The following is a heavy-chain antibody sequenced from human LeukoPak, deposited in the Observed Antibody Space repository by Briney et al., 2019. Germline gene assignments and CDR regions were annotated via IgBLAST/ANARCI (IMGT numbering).Heavy chain of an antibody. CDR3: ARPQGYQLLDFEH. D-gene: IGHD2-2*01. CDR2: IYYSGST. CDR1: GGSISSSSYY. Sequence: SETLCLYCTVSGGSISSSSYYWVWIRQPPGKGLEWIGSIYYSGSTYNNKSPRLWITISVDTSKNPFSLKLSSVTAADTAVYYCARPQGYQLLDFEHWGHG. J-gene: IGHJ4*03. V-gene: IGHV4-39*01.